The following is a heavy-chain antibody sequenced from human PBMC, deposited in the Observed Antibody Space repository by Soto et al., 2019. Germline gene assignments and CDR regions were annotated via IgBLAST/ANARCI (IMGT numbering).Heavy chain of an antibody. CDR2: ISYDGSNK. Sequence: GGSLRLSCAASGFTFSSYGMHWVRQAPGKGLEWVAVISYDGSNKYYADSVKGRFTISRDNSKNTLYLQMNSLRAEDTAVYYCAKDLQGIGPWGQGTLVTVSS. CDR1: GFTFSSYG. V-gene: IGHV3-30*18. CDR3: AKDLQGIGP. J-gene: IGHJ5*02. D-gene: IGHD1-20*01.